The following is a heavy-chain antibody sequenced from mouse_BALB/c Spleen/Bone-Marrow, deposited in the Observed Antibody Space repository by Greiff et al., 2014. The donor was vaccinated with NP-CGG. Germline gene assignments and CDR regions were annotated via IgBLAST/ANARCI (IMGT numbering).Heavy chain of an antibody. V-gene: IGHV1-9*01. CDR1: GYTFSSYW. CDR3: TRGGSYYRYLDY. Sequence: QVHVKQSGAELMKPGASVKISCKATGYTFSSYWIEWVKQRPGHGLEWIGEILPGSGIINYNEKFKGKATFTADTSSNTAYMQRSSLTSEDSAVYYCTRGGSYYRYLDYWGQGTTLTVSS. J-gene: IGHJ2*01. D-gene: IGHD2-14*01. CDR2: ILPGSGII.